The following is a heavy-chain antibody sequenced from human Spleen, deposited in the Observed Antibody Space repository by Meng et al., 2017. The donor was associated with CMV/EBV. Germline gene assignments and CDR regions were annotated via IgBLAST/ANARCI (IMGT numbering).Heavy chain of an antibody. CDR3: ARDQLCSSSTCDDAFDI. CDR1: GYSITSGYH. J-gene: IGHJ3*02. V-gene: IGHV3-53*01. Sequence: ETLSLTCNVSGYSITSGYHWGWIRQPPGKGLEWVSVIYSGGSTYYADSVKGRFTISRDNSKNTVYLQMNSLRAEDTAIYFCARDQLCSSSTCDDAFDIWGQGTMVTVSS. D-gene: IGHD2-2*01. CDR2: IYSGGST.